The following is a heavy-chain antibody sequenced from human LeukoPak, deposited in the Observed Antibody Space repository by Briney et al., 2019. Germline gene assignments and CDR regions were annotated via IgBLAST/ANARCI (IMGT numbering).Heavy chain of an antibody. V-gene: IGHV1-46*01. CDR2: IIPSGGGT. CDR1: GYTFSDYH. J-gene: IGHJ6*03. Sequence: ASVKVSCKASGYTFSDYHIHWVRQAPGQGLEWMGRIIPSGGGTTYAQKFQGRVTMTRDMSTSTVYMELSSLRSEDTAVYYCARAGLEHPVYYYYMDVWGKGTTVTVSS. CDR3: ARAGLEHPVYYYYMDV. D-gene: IGHD1/OR15-1a*01.